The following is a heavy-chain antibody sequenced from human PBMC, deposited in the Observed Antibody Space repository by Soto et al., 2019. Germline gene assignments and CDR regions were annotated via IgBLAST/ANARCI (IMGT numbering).Heavy chain of an antibody. CDR2: INHSGST. D-gene: IGHD5-18*01. CDR3: ARADWGYSYGLDY. CDR1: GGSFSGYY. Sequence: QVQLQQWGAGLLKPSETLSLTCAVYGGSFSGYYWSWIRQPPGKGLEWIGEINHSGSTNYNPSLKSRGTISVDTSKTQFSLKLSSVTAADTGVYYCARADWGYSYGLDYWGQGTLVTVSS. J-gene: IGHJ4*02. V-gene: IGHV4-34*01.